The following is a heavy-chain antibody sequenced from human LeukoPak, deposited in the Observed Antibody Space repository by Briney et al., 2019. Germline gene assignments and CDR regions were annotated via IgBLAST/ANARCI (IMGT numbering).Heavy chain of an antibody. D-gene: IGHD2-15*01. Sequence: GRSLRLSCAASGFSVSASYMAWVRQAPGKGLECLSVIYTGGSTYYGDSVMGRFTMSRDNHQNTLYLQMNSLRAEDTAVYYCARAITSYSYGGFDIWGQGTMVTVSS. CDR2: IYTGGST. CDR1: GFSVSASY. CDR3: ARAITSYSYGGFDI. V-gene: IGHV3-53*01. J-gene: IGHJ3*02.